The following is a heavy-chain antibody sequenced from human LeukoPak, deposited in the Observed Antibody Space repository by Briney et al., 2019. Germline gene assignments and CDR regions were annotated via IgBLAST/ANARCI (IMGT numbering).Heavy chain of an antibody. CDR3: ARAPRVIFDY. CDR1: GDTLSSNSAA. J-gene: IGHJ4*02. Sequence: SQTLSLTCAISGDTLSSNSAAWNWIRQSPSRGLEWLRRTYYRSKRYNDYAVYVKSRITTNPDTSKNQSSLQLNSVTSEDTAVYYCARAPRVIFDYWGQGTLVTVSS. V-gene: IGHV6-1*01. D-gene: IGHD2-21*01. CDR2: TYYRSKRYN.